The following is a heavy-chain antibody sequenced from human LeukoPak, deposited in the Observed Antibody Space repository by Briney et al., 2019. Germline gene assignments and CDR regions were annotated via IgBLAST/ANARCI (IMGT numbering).Heavy chain of an antibody. CDR2: ISGSGGST. Sequence: RAGGSLTLFCAAYESSVGSNYMTCVRQAPGKGLEWLSAISGSGGSTYYVDSVKGRFTISRDNSKNTLYLQMNSLRAEDTAVYYCAKAPRFRYYDSSGRDYFDYWGQGTLVTVSS. CDR3: AKAPRFRYYDSSGRDYFDY. CDR1: ESSVGSNY. D-gene: IGHD3-22*01. V-gene: IGHV3-23*01. J-gene: IGHJ4*02.